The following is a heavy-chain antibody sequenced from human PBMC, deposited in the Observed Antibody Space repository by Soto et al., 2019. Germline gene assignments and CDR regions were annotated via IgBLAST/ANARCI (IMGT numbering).Heavy chain of an antibody. J-gene: IGHJ4*02. Sequence: GASVKVSCQASGYSFTSLDINWVRQTAGQGLEWMGWMQPSTGRTGYAQKFQGRVTMTRDTSINTAYMELTTLTSDDTAFYYCARGVSAGVDYWGQGTLVTVSS. V-gene: IGHV1-8*01. CDR2: MQPSTGRT. D-gene: IGHD1-26*01. CDR1: GYSFTSLD. CDR3: ARGVSAGVDY.